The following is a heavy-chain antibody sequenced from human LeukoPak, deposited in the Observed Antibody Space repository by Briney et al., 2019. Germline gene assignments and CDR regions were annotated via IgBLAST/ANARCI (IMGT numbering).Heavy chain of an antibody. CDR1: GGSFSGYY. J-gene: IGHJ4*02. D-gene: IGHD6-13*01. CDR2: INHSGST. V-gene: IGHV4-34*01. CDR3: ASHRYSSSV. Sequence: SETLSLTCAVYGGSFSGYYWSWIRQPPGKGLEWIGEINHSGSTSYNPSLKSRVTISVDTSKNQFSLKLSSVTAADTAVYYCASHRYSSSVWGQGTLVTVSS.